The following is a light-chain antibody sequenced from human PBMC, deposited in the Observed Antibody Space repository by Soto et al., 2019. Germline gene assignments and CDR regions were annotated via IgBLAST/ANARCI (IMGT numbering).Light chain of an antibody. V-gene: IGLV2-8*01. CDR2: EVS. CDR3: NSYAGSNNGV. J-gene: IGLJ3*02. Sequence: QSVLTQPPSASGSPGQSVTISCTGTSSVVGGYNYVSWYQQHPGKAPKLMIYEVSKRPSGVPDRFSGSKSGNTASLTVSGLQAEDEADYYCNSYAGSNNGVFGGGTKLTVL. CDR1: SSVVGGYNY.